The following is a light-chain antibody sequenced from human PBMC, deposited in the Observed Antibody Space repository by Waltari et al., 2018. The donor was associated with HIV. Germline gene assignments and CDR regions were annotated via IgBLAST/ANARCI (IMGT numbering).Light chain of an antibody. CDR3: QQRSNWPRT. CDR2: DAS. V-gene: IGKV3-11*01. J-gene: IGKJ2*01. Sequence: DIVLTQSPATLSLSPGKRATLSCRASQSVSSYLAWYQQKPGQAPRLLIYDASNRATGIPARFSGSGSGTDFTLTISSLEPEDFAVYYCQQRSNWPRTFGQGTKLEIK. CDR1: QSVSSY.